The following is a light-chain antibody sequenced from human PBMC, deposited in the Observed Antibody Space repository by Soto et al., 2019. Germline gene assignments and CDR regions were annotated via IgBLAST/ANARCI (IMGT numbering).Light chain of an antibody. CDR1: SSDVGGYNY. CDR3: SSYTSSSTLRGV. V-gene: IGLV2-14*01. J-gene: IGLJ1*01. CDR2: DVS. Sequence: QSALTHPASVSGSPGQSITISCTGTSSDVGGYNYVSWYQQHPGKAPKLMIYDVSNRPSGVSNRFSGSKSGNTASLTSSGLQAQDDADYYFSSYTSSSTLRGVFGTGTKLTVL.